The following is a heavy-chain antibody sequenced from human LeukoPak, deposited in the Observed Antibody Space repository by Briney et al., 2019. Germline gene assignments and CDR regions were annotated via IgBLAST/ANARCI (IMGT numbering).Heavy chain of an antibody. J-gene: IGHJ4*02. CDR2: IYHSGST. V-gene: IGHV4-30-2*01. CDR3: AKGGEMYYFDY. CDR1: GGSISSGGYS. Sequence: SETLSLTCAVSGGSISSGGYSWSWIRQPPGKGLEWIGYIYHSGSTYYNPSLKSRVTISVDRSKNQFSLKLSSVTAADTAVYYCAKGGEMYYFDYWGQGTLVTVSS.